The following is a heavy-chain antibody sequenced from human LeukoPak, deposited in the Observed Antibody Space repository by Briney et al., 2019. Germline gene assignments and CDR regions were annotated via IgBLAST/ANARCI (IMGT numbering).Heavy chain of an antibody. V-gene: IGHV1-2*02. CDR2: INPNSGGT. D-gene: IGHD4-17*01. J-gene: IGHJ4*02. Sequence: GASVKVSCKASGSTFTDYYMHWVRQAPGQGLEWMGWINPNSGGTNYAQKFQGRVTMTRDTSISTAYMELSRLRSDDTAVYYCARDYGDYDHPQFDYWGQGTLVTVSS. CDR1: GSTFTDYY. CDR3: ARDYGDYDHPQFDY.